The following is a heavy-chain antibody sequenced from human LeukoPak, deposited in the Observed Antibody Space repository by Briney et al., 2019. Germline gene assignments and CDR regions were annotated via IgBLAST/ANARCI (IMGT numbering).Heavy chain of an antibody. V-gene: IGHV1-2*02. D-gene: IGHD6-13*01. J-gene: IGHJ1*01. CDR1: GYTFTGYY. CDR3: ASYSSNWYAEYFQH. Sequence: ASVKVSCKASGYTFTGYYMHWVRQAPGQGLEWMGWINPNSGGTNYAQEFQGRVTMTRDTSISTAYMELTRLRSDDTAVYYCASYSSNWYAEYFQHWGQGTLVTVSS. CDR2: INPNSGGT.